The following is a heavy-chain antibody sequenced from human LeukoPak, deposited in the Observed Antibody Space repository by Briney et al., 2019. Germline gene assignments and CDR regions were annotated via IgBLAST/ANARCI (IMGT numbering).Heavy chain of an antibody. Sequence: GGSLRLSCAASGFTFSSYAMHWVRQAPGKGLEWVAVISYDGSNKYYADSVKGRFTISRDNSKNTLYLQMNSLRAEDTAVYYCAKGVVETGLEYWGQGTLVTVSS. CDR2: ISYDGSNK. J-gene: IGHJ4*02. V-gene: IGHV3-30-3*01. D-gene: IGHD2-2*01. CDR3: AKGVVETGLEY. CDR1: GFTFSSYA.